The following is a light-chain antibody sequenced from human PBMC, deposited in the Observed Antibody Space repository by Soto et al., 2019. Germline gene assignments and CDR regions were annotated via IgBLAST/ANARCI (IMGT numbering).Light chain of an antibody. J-gene: IGLJ1*01. Sequence: QSLLTHPASLSGSPGQSLTISCTGTGSGVGSYNRVSWYQQHPGKAPKLIIYEVTDRPSGVSNRFSGSKSGNTASLTISGLQAEDEAEYYCSSYTNINTRACVFGTGTKV. V-gene: IGLV2-14*01. CDR2: EVT. CDR1: GSGVGSYNR. CDR3: SSYTNINTRACV.